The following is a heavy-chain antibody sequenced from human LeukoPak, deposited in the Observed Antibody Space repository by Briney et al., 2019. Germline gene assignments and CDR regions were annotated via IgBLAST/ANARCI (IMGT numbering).Heavy chain of an antibody. J-gene: IGHJ4*02. CDR1: GYTFSGYQ. CDR3: ASRAASVTLGY. V-gene: IGHV1-2*06. D-gene: IGHD2-15*01. CDR2: MSPSSGVT. Sequence: ASVKVSCKASGYTFSGYQVQWLRQAPGQGLEWMGRMSPSSGVTNYAQKFQGRVTMTRDTSINTAYLDLSALKSDDTAVYYCASRAASVTLGYWGQGALVTVSS.